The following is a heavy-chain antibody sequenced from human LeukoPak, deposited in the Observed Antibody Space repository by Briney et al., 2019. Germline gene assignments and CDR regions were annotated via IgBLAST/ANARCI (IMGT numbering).Heavy chain of an antibody. CDR2: ISGSGGST. Sequence: PGGSLRLSCAASGFTFSSYAMSWVRQAPGKGLEWVSAISGSGGSTYYADSVKGRFTISRDNSKNTLYLQMNSLRAEDTAVYYCAKDGDSSGWYGAFDYWGQGTLVTVSS. D-gene: IGHD6-19*01. CDR1: GFTFSSYA. V-gene: IGHV3-23*01. CDR3: AKDGDSSGWYGAFDY. J-gene: IGHJ4*02.